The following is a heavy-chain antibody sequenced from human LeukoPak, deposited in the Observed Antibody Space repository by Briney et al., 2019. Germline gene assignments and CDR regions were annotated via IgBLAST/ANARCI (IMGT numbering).Heavy chain of an antibody. J-gene: IGHJ4*02. Sequence: SETLSLTCTVSGGSISSYYWSWIRQPPGKGLEWIGYIYYSGSTNYNPSLKSRVTISVDTSKNQFSLKLSSVTAADTAVYYCVGAAAIREFDYWGQGTLVTVSS. CDR1: GGSISSYY. V-gene: IGHV4-59*08. D-gene: IGHD2-2*02. CDR3: VGAAAIREFDY. CDR2: IYYSGST.